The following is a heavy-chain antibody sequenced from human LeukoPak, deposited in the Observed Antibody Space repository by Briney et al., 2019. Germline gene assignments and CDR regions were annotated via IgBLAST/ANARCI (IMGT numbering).Heavy chain of an antibody. CDR1: GFTFSSYV. Sequence: PGGSLRLSCAASGFTFSSYVMSWVRQAPGKGLEWVSSVLPGGGDTYYADSVKGRFTISRDNSKNMLYLQMNSLRVDDTAVYYCAKAVGDFWSGPEYWGQGTLVTVSS. D-gene: IGHD3-3*01. CDR2: VLPGGGDT. J-gene: IGHJ4*02. V-gene: IGHV3-23*01. CDR3: AKAVGDFWSGPEY.